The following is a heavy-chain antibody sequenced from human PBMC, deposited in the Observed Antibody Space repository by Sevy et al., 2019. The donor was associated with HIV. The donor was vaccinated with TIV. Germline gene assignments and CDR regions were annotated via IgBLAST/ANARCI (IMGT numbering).Heavy chain of an antibody. D-gene: IGHD6-13*01. CDR3: ARGGPNQQQLDYFDY. J-gene: IGHJ4*02. Sequence: SETLSLTCSISGGSMNNFYWNWIRQPPGKGLEWIGYIYYNGNSDSKSSLKSRLTISIDTPKNQFSLRLTSLTAADTAVYYCARGGPNQQQLDYFDYWGRGTLVTVSS. V-gene: IGHV4-59*01. CDR1: GGSMNNFY. CDR2: IYYNGNS.